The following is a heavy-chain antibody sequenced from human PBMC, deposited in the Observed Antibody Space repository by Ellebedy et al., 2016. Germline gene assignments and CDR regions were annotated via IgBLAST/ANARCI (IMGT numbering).Heavy chain of an antibody. CDR2: ISAYNGNT. J-gene: IGHJ4*02. CDR1: GYTFSSYG. CDR3: ARDRGSGWFVY. D-gene: IGHD6-19*01. Sequence: ASVKVSCKASGYTFSSYGMSWVRQAPGQGLEWMGWISAYNGNTNHAQKFQGRVTMTTDTSTSTAFMELRSLRSDDTAVYYCARDRGSGWFVYWGQGTLVTVSS. V-gene: IGHV1-18*04.